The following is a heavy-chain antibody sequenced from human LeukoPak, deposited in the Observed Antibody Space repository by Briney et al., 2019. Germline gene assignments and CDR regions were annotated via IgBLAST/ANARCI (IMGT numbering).Heavy chain of an antibody. Sequence: PSETLSLTCTVSGGSISISNYYWGWIRQPPGKGLEWIGSMSYSGRTYYNPSLKTRVTVSLDTSKNQFSLNLISVTAADTAVYYCARDRGGKKGYFDYWGQGTLVTVSS. CDR1: GGSISISNYY. CDR3: ARDRGGKKGYFDY. CDR2: MSYSGRT. D-gene: IGHD4-23*01. J-gene: IGHJ4*02. V-gene: IGHV4-39*07.